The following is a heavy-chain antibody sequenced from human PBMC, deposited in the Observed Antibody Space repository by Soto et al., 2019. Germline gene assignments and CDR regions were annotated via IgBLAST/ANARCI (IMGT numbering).Heavy chain of an antibody. Sequence: ASVKVSCKASGYTFTKYALHWVRQAPGQGLEWMGWINAANGDTEYSQKFQGRVTITRDTTASTAYMELSSLRSEDTAVYYCARDWGYFNSGGYYEYWG. CDR2: INAANGDT. D-gene: IGHD3-22*01. CDR1: GYTFTKYA. V-gene: IGHV1-3*01. J-gene: IGHJ1*01. CDR3: ARDWGYFNSGGYYEY.